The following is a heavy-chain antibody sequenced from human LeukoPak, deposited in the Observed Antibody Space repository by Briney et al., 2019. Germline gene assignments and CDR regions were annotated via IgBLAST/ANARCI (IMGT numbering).Heavy chain of an antibody. D-gene: IGHD3-10*02. CDR3: AELGITMIGGV. V-gene: IGHV3-7*01. Sequence: PGGSLRLSCAASGFTFSSYWMSWVRQGPGKGLEWLANIKQDGSERYYVDSVKGRFTIPRDNAKNSLYLQMNSLRAEDTAVYYCAELGITMIGGVWGKGTTVTISS. J-gene: IGHJ6*04. CDR2: IKQDGSER. CDR1: GFTFSSYW.